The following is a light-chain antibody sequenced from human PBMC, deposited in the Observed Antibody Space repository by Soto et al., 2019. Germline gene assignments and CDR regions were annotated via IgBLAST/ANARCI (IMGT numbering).Light chain of an antibody. J-gene: IGKJ1*01. CDR3: QQRNDWPWT. CDR1: QSLSGY. Sequence: EIVLTQSPATLSLSLGGRATLSCRASQSLSGYLAWYQQKPGQAPRLPIYDASHRPTGIPARFTGCGSWTDFTLTNSRLEPEDFAVYYCQQRNDWPWTFGQGTKVDIK. CDR2: DAS. V-gene: IGKV3-11*01.